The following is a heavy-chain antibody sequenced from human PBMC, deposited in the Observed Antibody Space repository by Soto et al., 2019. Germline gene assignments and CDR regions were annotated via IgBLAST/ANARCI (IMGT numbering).Heavy chain of an antibody. CDR3: ATELRYDILTGYPIDY. J-gene: IGHJ4*02. Sequence: APVKVSCKASGYTFTSYGISWVRQAPGQGLEWMGWISAYNGNTNYAQKLQGRVTMTTDTSTSTAYMELRSLRPDDTAVYYRATELRYDILTGYPIDYWRRGALVSVTA. V-gene: IGHV1-18*04. CDR2: ISAYNGNT. CDR1: GYTFTSYG. D-gene: IGHD3-9*01.